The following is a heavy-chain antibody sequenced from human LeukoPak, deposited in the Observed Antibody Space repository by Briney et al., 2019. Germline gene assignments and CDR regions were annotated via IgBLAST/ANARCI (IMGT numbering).Heavy chain of an antibody. CDR2: ISAYNGNT. D-gene: IGHD3-16*02. CDR1: GYTFTSYG. CDR3: ARDLGDYVWGSYRLYYFDY. V-gene: IGHV1-18*01. Sequence: ASVKVSCKASGYTFTSYGISWVRQAPGQGLEWMGWISAYNGNTNYAQKLQGRVTMTTDTSTSTAYMELRSLRSDDTAVYYCARDLGDYVWGSYRLYYFDYWGQGILVTVSS. J-gene: IGHJ4*02.